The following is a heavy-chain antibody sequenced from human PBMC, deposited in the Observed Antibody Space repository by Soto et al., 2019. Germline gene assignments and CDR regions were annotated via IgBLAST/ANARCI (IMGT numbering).Heavy chain of an antibody. CDR3: ARHRGDSDAFDI. V-gene: IGHV4-59*08. CDR2: IFYSGST. J-gene: IGHJ3*02. CDR1: GGSISTYY. D-gene: IGHD4-17*01. Sequence: SETLSLTCTVSGGSISTYYWSWIRQPPGKGPEWIGYIFYSGSTNYNPSLKSRVTISVDTSKNQFSLKLSSVTAADTAVYYCARHRGDSDAFDIWGQGTMVTVSS.